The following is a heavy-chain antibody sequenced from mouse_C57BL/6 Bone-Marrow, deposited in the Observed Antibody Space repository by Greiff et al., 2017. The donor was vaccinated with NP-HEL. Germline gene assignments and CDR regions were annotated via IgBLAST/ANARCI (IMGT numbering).Heavy chain of an antibody. J-gene: IGHJ2*01. CDR1: GFNIKDDY. CDR3: TTVVATDYFDY. Sequence: EVQLQQSGAELVRPGASVKLSCTASGFNIKDDYMHWVKQMPEQGLEWIGWIDPENGDTEYASKFQGKATITADTSSNTAYLQLSSLTSEDTAVYYCTTVVATDYFDYWGQGTTLTVSS. V-gene: IGHV14-4*01. D-gene: IGHD1-1*01. CDR2: IDPENGDT.